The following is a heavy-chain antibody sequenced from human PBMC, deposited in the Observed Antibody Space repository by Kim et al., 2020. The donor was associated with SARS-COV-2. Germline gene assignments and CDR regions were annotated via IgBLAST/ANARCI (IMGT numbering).Heavy chain of an antibody. CDR2: ISYDGSKK. V-gene: IGHV3-30*03. D-gene: IGHD6-19*01. CDR1: GFTFSTHA. CDR3: ATEAVAGGNGNYVKDV. J-gene: IGHJ6*02. Sequence: GGSLRLSCAASGFTFSTHAMHWVRQAPGKGLEWVAVISYDGSKKYYRDSERGQFTISRDNSKNTLYLQIDSLTVEDTAVYYCATEAVAGGNGNYVKDVGG.